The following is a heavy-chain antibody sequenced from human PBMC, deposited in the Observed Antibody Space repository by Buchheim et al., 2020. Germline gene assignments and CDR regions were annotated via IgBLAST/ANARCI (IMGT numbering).Heavy chain of an antibody. CDR3: ARERIPKYCSGGSCYHRSGKGVYYFDY. CDR2: INHSGST. Sequence: QVQLQQWGAGLLKPSETLSLTCAVYGGSFSGYYWSWIRQPPGKGLEWIGEINHSGSTNYNPSLKSRVTISVDTSKNQFSLKLSSVTAADTAVYYCARERIPKYCSGGSCYHRSGKGVYYFDYWGQGTL. V-gene: IGHV4-34*01. J-gene: IGHJ4*02. D-gene: IGHD2-15*01. CDR1: GGSFSGYY.